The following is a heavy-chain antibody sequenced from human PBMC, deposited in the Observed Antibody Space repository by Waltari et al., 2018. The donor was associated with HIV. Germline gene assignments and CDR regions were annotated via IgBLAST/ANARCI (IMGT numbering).Heavy chain of an antibody. Sequence: QLQLQESGPGLVKPSETLSLTCTVYGGSISSSSYYSGWIRQPPGKGLEWIGSIYYSGSTYYNPSLKSRVTISVDTSKNQFSLKLSSVTAADTAVYYCARRAVTTSIFDYWGQGTLVTVSS. CDR3: ARRAVTTSIFDY. J-gene: IGHJ4*02. CDR1: GGSISSSSYY. D-gene: IGHD4-17*01. CDR2: IYYSGST. V-gene: IGHV4-39*01.